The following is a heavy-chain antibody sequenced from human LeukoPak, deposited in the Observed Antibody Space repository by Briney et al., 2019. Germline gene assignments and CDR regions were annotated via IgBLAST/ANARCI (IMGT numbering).Heavy chain of an antibody. CDR3: ARHYGP. D-gene: IGHD3-10*01. Sequence: GSLSLSCEGSAFIFSGHWMNWVRQTPGKGLEWIGSIYDSGSTYYNPSLKSRVTISVDTSKNQFSLKLNSVTAADTAVYYCARHYGPWGQGTLVTVSS. CDR1: AFIFSGHW. V-gene: IGHV4-39*01. CDR2: IYDSGST. J-gene: IGHJ5*02.